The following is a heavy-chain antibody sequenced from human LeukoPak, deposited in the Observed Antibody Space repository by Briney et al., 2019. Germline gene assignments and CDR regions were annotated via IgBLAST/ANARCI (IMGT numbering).Heavy chain of an antibody. CDR1: GFTFSSYA. V-gene: IGHV3-74*01. Sequence: GGSLRLSCAASGFTFSSYAMSWVRQAPGKGLVWVSRINSDGSSTSYADSVKGRFTISRDNAKNTLYLQMNSPRAEDTAVYYCARDRKQYYDFWSGYSFDYWGQGTLVTVSS. CDR2: INSDGSST. J-gene: IGHJ4*02. D-gene: IGHD3-3*01. CDR3: ARDRKQYYDFWSGYSFDY.